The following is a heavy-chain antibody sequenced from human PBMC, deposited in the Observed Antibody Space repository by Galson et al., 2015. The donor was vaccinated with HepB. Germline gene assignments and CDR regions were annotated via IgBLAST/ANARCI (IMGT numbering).Heavy chain of an antibody. V-gene: IGHV3-53*01. D-gene: IGHD6-19*01. J-gene: IGHJ3*02. CDR3: ARDYAGVAVAGDAFDI. Sequence: SLRLSCAASGFTVSSNYMSWVRQAPGKGLEWVSVIYSGGSTYYADSVEGRFTISRDNSKDTLYLQMNSLRAEDTAVYYCARDYAGVAVAGDAFDIWGQGTMVTVSS. CDR2: IYSGGST. CDR1: GFTVSSNY.